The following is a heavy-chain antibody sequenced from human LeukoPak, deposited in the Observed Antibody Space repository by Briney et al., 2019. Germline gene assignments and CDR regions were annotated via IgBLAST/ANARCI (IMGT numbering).Heavy chain of an antibody. CDR3: TRPRFGELFRPSRYYFDY. Sequence: GGSLRLSCTASGFTFGDYAMSWVRQAPGKGLEWVGFIRSKAYGGTTEYAASVKGRFTISRDDSKSIAYLQMNSLKTEDTAVYYCTRPRFGELFRPSRYYFDYWGQGTLVTVSS. CDR1: GFTFGDYA. J-gene: IGHJ4*02. CDR2: IRSKAYGGTT. V-gene: IGHV3-49*04. D-gene: IGHD3-10*01.